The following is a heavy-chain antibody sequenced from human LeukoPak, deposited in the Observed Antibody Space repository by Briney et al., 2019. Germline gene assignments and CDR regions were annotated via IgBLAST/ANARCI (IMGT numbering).Heavy chain of an antibody. Sequence: GGSLRLSCAASGFSFSTYAMSWVRQAPGKRLEWVSGVNGNGGSTSYADSVKGRFTIFRDNSKNTVYLQMNSLRVEDTAVYYCAKSLYGGCDYWGQGTVVTVSS. J-gene: IGHJ4*02. V-gene: IGHV3-23*01. CDR2: VNGNGGST. D-gene: IGHD3-16*02. CDR3: AKSLYGGCDY. CDR1: GFSFSTYA.